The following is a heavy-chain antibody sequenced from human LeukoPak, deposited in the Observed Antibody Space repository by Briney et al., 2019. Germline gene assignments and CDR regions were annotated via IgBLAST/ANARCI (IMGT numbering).Heavy chain of an antibody. CDR3: AKVSSVVAVAAYFDY. CDR1: GFTFDDYA. CDR2: ISWNSGSI. Sequence: GGSLRLSCAASGFTFDDYAMHWVRQAPGKGLEWVSGISWNSGSIGYADSVKGRFTISRDNAKNSLYLQMNSLRAEDTALYYCAKVSSVVAVAAYFDYWGQGTLVTVSS. V-gene: IGHV3-9*01. D-gene: IGHD6-19*01. J-gene: IGHJ4*02.